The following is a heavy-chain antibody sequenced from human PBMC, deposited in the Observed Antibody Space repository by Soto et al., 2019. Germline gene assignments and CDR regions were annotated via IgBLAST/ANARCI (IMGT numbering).Heavy chain of an antibody. CDR1: GDSVSSNSAA. J-gene: IGHJ5*02. CDR2: TYYRSKWYK. V-gene: IGHV6-1*01. Sequence: SQTLSLTCAISGDSVSSNSAALNWIRQSPSRGLEWLGRTYYRSKWYKEYAASVRSRITINPDTSKNQFSLQLNSVSPEDTAVYYCVRTIGWLDPWGQGTLVTVPQ. D-gene: IGHD1-26*01. CDR3: VRTIGWLDP.